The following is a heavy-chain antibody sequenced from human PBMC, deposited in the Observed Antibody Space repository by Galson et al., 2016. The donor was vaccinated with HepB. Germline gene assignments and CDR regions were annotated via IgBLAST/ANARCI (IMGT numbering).Heavy chain of an antibody. Sequence: SLRLSCAGSGFTFSAYAMHWVRQGPGKGLEWVALISNDGKTGHYVDSVKGRFTIPKDNSKNTLYLQMNSLRHDATAIYYCAMPYENVGFDRGFWGQGTLVTVSS. CDR2: ISNDGKTG. V-gene: IGHV3-30*03. CDR1: GFTFSAYA. CDR3: AMPYENVGFDRGF. J-gene: IGHJ4*02. D-gene: IGHD3-9*01.